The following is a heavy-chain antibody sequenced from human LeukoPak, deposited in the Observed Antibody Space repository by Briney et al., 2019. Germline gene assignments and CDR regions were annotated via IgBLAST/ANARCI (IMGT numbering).Heavy chain of an antibody. J-gene: IGHJ4*02. CDR1: GGSFSGYY. D-gene: IGHD2-21*02. Sequence: SETLSLTCAVYGGSFSGYYWSWIRQPPGKWLEWIGEINHSGNTRYNPSLKSRVSMSADTSKNQFSLKVRSVTAADTAVYYCARENEETDFDYWGQGTLVTVSS. CDR3: ARENEETDFDY. V-gene: IGHV4-34*01. CDR2: INHSGNT.